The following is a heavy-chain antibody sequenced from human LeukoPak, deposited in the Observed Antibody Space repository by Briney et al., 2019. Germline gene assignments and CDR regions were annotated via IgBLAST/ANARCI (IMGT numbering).Heavy chain of an antibody. D-gene: IGHD2-2*02. V-gene: IGHV3-7*02. Sequence: GGSLRLSCAASGFTFSSYWMTWVRQAPGKGLEWVANIKEDGSEKYCVDSVEGRFTISRDNAKNSLYLQMNGLRAEDTAVYYCASYHGYTISWPYWGQGTLVTVSS. J-gene: IGHJ4*02. CDR3: ASYHGYTISWPY. CDR1: GFTFSSYW. CDR2: IKEDGSEK.